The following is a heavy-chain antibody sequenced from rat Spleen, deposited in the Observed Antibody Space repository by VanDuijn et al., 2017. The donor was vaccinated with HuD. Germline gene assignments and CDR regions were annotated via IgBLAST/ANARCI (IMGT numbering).Heavy chain of an antibody. CDR3: TREGVDAADY. D-gene: IGHD1-11*01. CDR1: GFSLSSYG. Sequence: QVQLKESGPGLVQPSQTLSLTCTVSGFSLSSYGVIWVRQPPGKGLEWMGVIWGDGSTDYNSALKSRLSISRDTSKSKVFLKRNSLQTEDTAIYFCTREGVDAADYWGQGVMVTVSS. CDR2: IWGDGST. J-gene: IGHJ2*01. V-gene: IGHV2-13*01.